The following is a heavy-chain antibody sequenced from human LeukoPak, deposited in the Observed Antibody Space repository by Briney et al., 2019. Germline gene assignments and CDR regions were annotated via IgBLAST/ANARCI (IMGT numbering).Heavy chain of an antibody. V-gene: IGHV3-23*01. D-gene: IGHD3-10*01. CDR3: ARDQYGLGYGSQFDY. J-gene: IGHJ4*02. CDR1: GFTFSSYG. Sequence: GGSLRLSCAASGFTFSSYGMSWVRQAPGKGLEWVSAISGSGGSTYYADSVKGRFTISRDNSKNTLYLQMNSLRAEDTAVYYCARDQYGLGYGSQFDYWGQGTLVTVSS. CDR2: ISGSGGST.